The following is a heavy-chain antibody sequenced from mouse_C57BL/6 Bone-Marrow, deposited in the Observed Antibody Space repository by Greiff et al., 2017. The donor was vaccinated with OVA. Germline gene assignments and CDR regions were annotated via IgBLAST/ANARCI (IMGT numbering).Heavy chain of an antibody. Sequence: EVKLMESGGGLVKPGGSLKLSCAASGFTFSSYTMSWVRQTPEKRLEWVATISGGGGNTYYPDSVKGRFTISRDNAKNTLYLQMSSLRSEDTALYYCARHGNGYYPFAYWGQGTLVTVSA. CDR2: ISGGGGNT. CDR1: GFTFSSYT. J-gene: IGHJ3*01. V-gene: IGHV5-9*01. CDR3: ARHGNGYYPFAY. D-gene: IGHD2-3*01.